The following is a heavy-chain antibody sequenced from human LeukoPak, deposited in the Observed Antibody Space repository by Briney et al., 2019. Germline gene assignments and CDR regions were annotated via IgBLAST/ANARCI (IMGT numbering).Heavy chain of an antibody. V-gene: IGHV1-46*01. CDR1: GYTFTSYY. Sequence: GASVKVSCKASGYTFTSYYMHWVRQAPGQGLEWMGIINPSGGSTSYAQKFQGRVTMTRDTSTSTVYMELSSLRSEDTAVYYCASFCSSTSCSAPFDYWGQGTLVTVSS. CDR2: INPSGGST. J-gene: IGHJ4*02. D-gene: IGHD2-2*01. CDR3: ASFCSSTSCSAPFDY.